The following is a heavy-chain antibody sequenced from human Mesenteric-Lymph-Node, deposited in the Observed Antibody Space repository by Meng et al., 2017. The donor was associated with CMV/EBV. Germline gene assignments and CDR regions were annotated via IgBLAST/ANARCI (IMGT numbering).Heavy chain of an antibody. CDR2: IKSKTDGGTT. D-gene: IGHD2-2*01. J-gene: IGHJ4*02. CDR3: TTDPLRYCSSSSCYLGN. V-gene: IGHV3-15*01. Sequence: FDNAWVNWDREAPGKGVECVSRIKSKTDGGTTDYATPMRGTFTISRDDSKDTLTLQMNSRKTEDTAVYYCTTDPLRYCSSSSCYLGNWGQGTLVTVSS. CDR1: FDNAW.